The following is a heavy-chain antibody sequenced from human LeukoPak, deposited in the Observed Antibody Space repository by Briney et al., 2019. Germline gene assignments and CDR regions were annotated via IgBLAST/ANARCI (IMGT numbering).Heavy chain of an antibody. CDR3: GKDPNGDYIGAFDI. CDR1: GFIFSNYA. CDR2: VSVSDSST. D-gene: IGHD4-17*01. Sequence: GGSLRLSCAASGFIFSNYAMSWVRQAPGKGLEWVSSVSVSDSSTYYAESVKGRFTVSRDNSKSMLYLQMNSLRADDTALYYCGKDPNGDYIGAFDIWGQGTMVTVSS. J-gene: IGHJ3*02. V-gene: IGHV3-23*01.